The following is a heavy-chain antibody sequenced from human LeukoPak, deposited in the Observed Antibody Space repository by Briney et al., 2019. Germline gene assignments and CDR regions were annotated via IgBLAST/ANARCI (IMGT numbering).Heavy chain of an antibody. CDR3: ASELGSGVRGEDAFDI. J-gene: IGHJ3*02. V-gene: IGHV3-21*01. CDR1: GFTLSTYT. CDR2: ISTNNYYI. D-gene: IGHD3-10*01. Sequence: PGGSLRVSCAASGFTLSTYTMNWVRQAPGKGLEWVSSISTNNYYIYYGDSVKGRFTVSRDNAKNSVYLKMNSLRAEDTAVYYCASELGSGVRGEDAFDIWGQGTMVTVSS.